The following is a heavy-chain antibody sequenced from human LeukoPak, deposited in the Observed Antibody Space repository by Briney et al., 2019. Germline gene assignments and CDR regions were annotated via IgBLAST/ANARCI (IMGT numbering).Heavy chain of an antibody. CDR2: ISAYNGNT. V-gene: IGHV1-18*01. CDR1: GYTFTSYG. J-gene: IGHJ4*02. D-gene: IGHD3-22*01. CDR3: ARAGITMIVVVITEFDY. Sequence: ASVKVSCKASGYTFTSYGISWVRQAPGQGLEWRGWISAYNGNTNYAQKLQGRVTMTTDTSTSTAYMELRSLRSDDTAVYYCARAGITMIVVVITEFDYWGQGTLVTVSS.